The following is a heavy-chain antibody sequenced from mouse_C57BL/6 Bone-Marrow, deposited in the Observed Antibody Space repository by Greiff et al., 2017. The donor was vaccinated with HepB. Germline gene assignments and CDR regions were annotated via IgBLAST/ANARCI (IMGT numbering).Heavy chain of an antibody. V-gene: IGHV1-26*01. CDR3: ARSREGSYYFDY. CDR1: GYTFTDYY. Sequence: EVQLQQSGPELVKPGASVKISCKASGYTFTDYYMNWVKQSHGKSLEWIGDINPNNGGTSYNQKFKGKATLTVDKSSSTAYMELRSLTSEDSAVYYCARSREGSYYFDYWGQGTSLTVSS. CDR2: INPNNGGT. J-gene: IGHJ2*02.